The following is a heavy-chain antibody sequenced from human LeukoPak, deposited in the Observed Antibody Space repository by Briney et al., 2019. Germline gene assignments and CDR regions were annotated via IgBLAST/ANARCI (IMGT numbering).Heavy chain of an antibody. J-gene: IGHJ5*02. D-gene: IGHD3-3*01. Sequence: KASETLSLTCAVYGGSFSGYYWSWIRQPPGKGLEWIGEINHSGSTNYNPSLKSRVTISVDTSKNQFSLKLSSVTAADTAVYYCARCGVTDFWSGYYTGRWGYNWFDPWGQGTLVTVSS. V-gene: IGHV4-34*01. CDR3: ARCGVTDFWSGYYTGRWGYNWFDP. CDR2: INHSGST. CDR1: GGSFSGYY.